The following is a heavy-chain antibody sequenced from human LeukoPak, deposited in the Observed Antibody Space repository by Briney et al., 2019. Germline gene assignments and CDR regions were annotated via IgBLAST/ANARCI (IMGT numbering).Heavy chain of an antibody. D-gene: IGHD3-10*01. CDR2: ISYNGST. V-gene: IGHV4-59*01. Sequence: AETLSLTCTVSGASISQEFWSWFRQPPGKGMEWLGYISYNGSTIYSPSLKSRVTISVDTSKNQFSLQLTSVTAADSAVYYCARDDYRGVTNLDPWGQGTLVTVSS. CDR3: ARDDYRGVTNLDP. J-gene: IGHJ5*02. CDR1: GASISQEF.